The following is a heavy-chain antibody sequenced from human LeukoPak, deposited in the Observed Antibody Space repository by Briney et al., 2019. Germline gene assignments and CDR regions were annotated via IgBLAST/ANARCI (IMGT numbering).Heavy chain of an antibody. Sequence: TGGSLRLSCAASGFTLSNYPMHWVRQAPGKGLEWVAVISSDGSNKYFADSVKGRFTMSRDNSKNTLYLQMNNLRAEDTAVYYCARDLTSGALFDYWGQGTLVTVSS. J-gene: IGHJ4*02. V-gene: IGHV3-30-3*01. D-gene: IGHD4/OR15-4a*01. CDR2: ISSDGSNK. CDR1: GFTLSNYP. CDR3: ARDLTSGALFDY.